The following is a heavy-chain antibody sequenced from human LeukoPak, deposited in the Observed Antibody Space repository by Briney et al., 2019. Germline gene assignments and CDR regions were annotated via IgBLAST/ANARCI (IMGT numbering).Heavy chain of an antibody. Sequence: PGGSLRLSCAASGFTVSNNYMSWVRQAPGKGLEWVSIIYSGGYTYYADSVRDRFTISRDNSKNTLYLQMNSLTAEDTAVYFCARKGLGGYYFDFWGKEPRVPV. D-gene: IGHD5-12*01. V-gene: IGHV3-66*01. CDR2: IYSGGYT. CDR3: ARKGLGGYYFDF. CDR1: GFTVSNNY. J-gene: IGHJ4*02.